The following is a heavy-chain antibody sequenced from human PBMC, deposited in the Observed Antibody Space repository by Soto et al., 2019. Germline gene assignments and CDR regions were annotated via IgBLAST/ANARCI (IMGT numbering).Heavy chain of an antibody. CDR1: GFTFSSYA. V-gene: IGHV3-23*01. J-gene: IGHJ4*02. CDR2: ISGSGGST. Sequence: EVQLLESGGGLVQPGGSLRLSCAASGFTFSSYAMSWVRQAPGKGLEWVSAISGSGGSTYYADSVKGRFTISRDNSKNTQYLQMNGLRADDTAVYYCEEGDGSGAPEYYFDYWGQGTMVTVSS. CDR3: EEGDGSGAPEYYFDY. D-gene: IGHD3-10*01.